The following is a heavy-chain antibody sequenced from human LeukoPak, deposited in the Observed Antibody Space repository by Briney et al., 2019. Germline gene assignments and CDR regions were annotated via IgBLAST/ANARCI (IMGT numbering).Heavy chain of an antibody. D-gene: IGHD3-3*01. J-gene: IGHJ4*02. CDR2: ISAYNGNT. CDR1: GYTFTSYG. CDR3: ARESRPRRYYDFWSPITD. Sequence: ASVKVSCKASGYTFTSYGISWVRQAPGQGLEWMGWISAYNGNTNYAQKLQGRVTMTTDTSTSTAYMELRSLRSDDTAVYYCARESRPRRYYDFWSPITDWGQGTLVTVSS. V-gene: IGHV1-18*01.